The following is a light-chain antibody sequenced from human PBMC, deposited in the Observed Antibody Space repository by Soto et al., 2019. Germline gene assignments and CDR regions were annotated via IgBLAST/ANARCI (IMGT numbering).Light chain of an antibody. CDR2: GAS. Sequence: EIVLTQSPATLSLSPGERATLSCRASQSVSSSLAWYQQKPGQAPRLLILGASTRATGIPARFSGSGSGTEFTLSISSLQSEDSAVYYCKQYKEWPPFTFGQGTRLEIK. J-gene: IGKJ5*01. CDR3: KQYKEWPPFT. CDR1: QSVSSS. V-gene: IGKV3-15*01.